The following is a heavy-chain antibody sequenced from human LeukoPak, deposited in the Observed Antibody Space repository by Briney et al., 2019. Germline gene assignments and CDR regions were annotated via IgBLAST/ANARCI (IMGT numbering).Heavy chain of an antibody. CDR2: IYPGESDT. CDR1: GSSFTSYW. CDR3: ARHSTDIVVVPAALDY. V-gene: IGHV5-51*01. Sequence: GESLQISCQGSGSSFTSYWIGWARPVPGKGLEWMGIIYPGESDTRYSPSFQGQVTISADKSISTAYLQWRSLKALDTAMYYCARHSTDIVVVPAALDYWGQGTLVTVSS. J-gene: IGHJ4*02. D-gene: IGHD2-2*01.